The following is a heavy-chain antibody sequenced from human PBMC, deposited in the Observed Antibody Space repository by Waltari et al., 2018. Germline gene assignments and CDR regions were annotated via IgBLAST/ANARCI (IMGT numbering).Heavy chain of an antibody. Sequence: QVQLQESGPGLVKPSQTLSLTCTVSGGSISRGSYYWSWIRQPAGKGLEWIGRIYTSGSINYNPSLKSRVTISVDTSKNQFSLKLSSVTAADTAVYYCARDSKAAAGTSGWFDPWGQGTLVTVSS. J-gene: IGHJ5*02. D-gene: IGHD6-13*01. V-gene: IGHV4-61*02. CDR2: IYTSGSI. CDR1: GGSISRGSYY. CDR3: ARDSKAAAGTSGWFDP.